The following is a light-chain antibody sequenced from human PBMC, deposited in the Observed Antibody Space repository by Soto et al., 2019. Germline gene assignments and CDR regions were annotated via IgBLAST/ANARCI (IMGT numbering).Light chain of an antibody. J-gene: IGKJ1*01. Sequence: EIVLTQSPGTLSLSPLERATLSCRASQSVTNNYLAWYQQKPGQAPRLLMYGASSRATDVPDRFSGSGSGTDFTLTINRLEPEDFAAYYCQHYGTSPHTFGLRTKVDIX. CDR3: QHYGTSPHT. CDR2: GAS. V-gene: IGKV3-20*01. CDR1: QSVTNNY.